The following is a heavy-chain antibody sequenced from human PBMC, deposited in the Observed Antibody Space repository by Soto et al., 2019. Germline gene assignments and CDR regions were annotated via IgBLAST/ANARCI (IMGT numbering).Heavy chain of an antibody. V-gene: IGHV4-39*01. CDR3: AREEMVRGVINY. CDR2: IYYSGST. D-gene: IGHD3-10*01. J-gene: IGHJ4*02. CDR1: GGTISSTSNS. Sequence: SGTLSLTCTVSGGTISSTSNSWGWNRQAPGKGLEWIGRIYYSGSTYYNPSLKRRVTISVDTSKNQFPLKLSPVTAADTAVYYGAREEMVRGVINYRGQGTLVTVSS.